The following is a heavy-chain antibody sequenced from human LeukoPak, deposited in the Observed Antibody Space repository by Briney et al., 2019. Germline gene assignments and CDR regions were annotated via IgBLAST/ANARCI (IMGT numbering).Heavy chain of an antibody. D-gene: IGHD2-2*01. CDR1: GFTFSNAW. J-gene: IGHJ5*02. V-gene: IGHV3-15*01. Sequence: GGSLRLSCAASGFTFSNAWMSWVRQAPGKGLEWVGRIKSKTDGGTTDYAAPVKGRFTISRDDSKNTLYLQMNSLKTEDTAVYYCTTDRNEYCSSTSCHNGRFDPWGQGTLVNVSS. CDR3: TTDRNEYCSSTSCHNGRFDP. CDR2: IKSKTDGGTT.